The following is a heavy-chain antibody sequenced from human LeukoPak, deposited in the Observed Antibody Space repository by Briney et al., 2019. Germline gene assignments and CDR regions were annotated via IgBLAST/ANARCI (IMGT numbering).Heavy chain of an antibody. J-gene: IGHJ4*02. V-gene: IGHV3-11*03. CDR2: ISGSSTHT. CDR3: ATPGLLGYCSSAICAPPGY. D-gene: IGHD2-2*01. Sequence: KPGGSLRLSCAASGFTFSDYYMSWIRQAPGKGLEWVSYISGSSTHTNYADSVKGRFTISRDNAKKSLYLQMNSLRAEDTAVYYCATPGLLGYCSSAICAPPGYWGQGTLVTVSP. CDR1: GFTFSDYY.